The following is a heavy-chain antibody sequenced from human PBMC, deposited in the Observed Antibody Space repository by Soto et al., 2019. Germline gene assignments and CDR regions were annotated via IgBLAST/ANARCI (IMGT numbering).Heavy chain of an antibody. V-gene: IGHV1-46*01. J-gene: IGHJ4*02. CDR2: INPSGGST. CDR3: ARADYYDSSGFYYDY. D-gene: IGHD3-22*01. Sequence: QVQLVQSGAEVKKPGASVKVSCKAPGYIFTNHYIHWVRQAPGQGLEWMGIINPSGGSTNYLQKFQGRVTMTRDTSTSTVYMELSSLRSEDTAVYFCARADYYDSSGFYYDYWGQGTLVTVSS. CDR1: GYIFTNHY.